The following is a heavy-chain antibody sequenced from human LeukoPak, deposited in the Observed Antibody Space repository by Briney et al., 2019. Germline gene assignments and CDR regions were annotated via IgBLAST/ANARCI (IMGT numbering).Heavy chain of an antibody. V-gene: IGHV1-2*02. D-gene: IGHD1-26*01. CDR2: INPNSGGT. CDR1: GYTFTGYY. Sequence: ASVKVSCKASGYTFTGYYMHWVRQAPGQGLEWMGWINPNSGGTNYAQKFQGRVTMTRDMSTSTVYMELSSLRSEDTAVYYCARLPDVDSGSYLDAFDIWGQGTMVTVSS. J-gene: IGHJ3*02. CDR3: ARLPDVDSGSYLDAFDI.